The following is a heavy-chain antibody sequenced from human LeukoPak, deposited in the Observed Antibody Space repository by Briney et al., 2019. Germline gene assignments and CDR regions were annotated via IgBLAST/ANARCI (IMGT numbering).Heavy chain of an antibody. V-gene: IGHV3-11*04. CDR3: ARVGTDNYDFWSGYLYYFDY. CDR2: ISSSGSTI. CDR1: GFTFSDYY. J-gene: IGHJ4*02. Sequence: GGSLRLSCAASGFTFSDYYMSWIRQAPGKGLEWVSYISSSGSTIYYADSVKGRFTISRDNVKNSLYLQMNSLRAEDTAVYYCARVGTDNYDFWSGYLYYFDYWGQGTLVTVSS. D-gene: IGHD3-3*01.